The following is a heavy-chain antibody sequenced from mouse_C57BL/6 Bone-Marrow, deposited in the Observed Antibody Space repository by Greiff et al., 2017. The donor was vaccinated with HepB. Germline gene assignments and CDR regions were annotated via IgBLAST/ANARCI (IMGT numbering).Heavy chain of an antibody. CDR1: GYTFTSYW. J-gene: IGHJ2*01. CDR2: IYPGSGST. CDR3: AGGSYYGNYAYFDY. D-gene: IGHD2-1*01. Sequence: QVQLQQPGAELVKPGASVKMSCKASGYTFTSYWITWVKQRPGQGLEWIGDIYPGSGSTNYNEKFKSKATLTVDTSSSTAYMQLSSLTSEDSAVYYCAGGSYYGNYAYFDYWGQGTTLTVSS. V-gene: IGHV1-55*01.